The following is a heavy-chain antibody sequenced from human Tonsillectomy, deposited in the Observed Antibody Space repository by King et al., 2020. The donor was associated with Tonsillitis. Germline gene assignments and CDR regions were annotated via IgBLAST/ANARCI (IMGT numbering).Heavy chain of an antibody. CDR1: GGSISSSSYY. V-gene: IGHV4-39*01. D-gene: IGHD3-22*01. CDR2: VYYSGST. J-gene: IGHJ4*02. CDR3: ARHPRGGLLLFGKDIQFDY. Sequence: LQLQESGPGLVKPSETLSLTCTVSGGSISSSSYYLGWIRQPPGKGLEWIGSVYYSGSTYYNPSLGSRVTISLDMSKNEFSLKLSSVTAADTAVFFCARHPRGGLLLFGKDIQFDYWGQGTLVTVSS.